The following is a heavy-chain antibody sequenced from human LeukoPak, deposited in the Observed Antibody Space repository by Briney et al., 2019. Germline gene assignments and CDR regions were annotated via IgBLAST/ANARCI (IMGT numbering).Heavy chain of an antibody. V-gene: IGHV1-18*01. D-gene: IGHD3-22*01. J-gene: IGHJ4*02. CDR1: GYTVTSYG. CDR2: ISAYNGNT. Sequence: ASVKVSCKASGYTVTSYGISWVRQAPGQGLEWMGWISAYNGNTNYAQKLQGRVTMTTDTSTSTAYMELRSLRSDDTAVYYCARVRGGYYDSSGYSGYYFDYWGQGTLVTVSS. CDR3: ARVRGGYYDSSGYSGYYFDY.